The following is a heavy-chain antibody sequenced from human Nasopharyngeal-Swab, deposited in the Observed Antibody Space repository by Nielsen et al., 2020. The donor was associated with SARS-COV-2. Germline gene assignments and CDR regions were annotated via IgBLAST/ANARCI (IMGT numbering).Heavy chain of an antibody. J-gene: IGHJ6*02. V-gene: IGHV1-24*01. CDR2: FDPEDGET. Sequence: WVRQAPGQGLEWMGGFDPEDGETTYAQKFQGRVTITRDTSASTAYMELSSLRSEDTAVYYCARDGDYYGSGSYYPRYYGMDVWGQGTTVTVSS. D-gene: IGHD3-10*01. CDR3: ARDGDYYGSGSYYPRYYGMDV.